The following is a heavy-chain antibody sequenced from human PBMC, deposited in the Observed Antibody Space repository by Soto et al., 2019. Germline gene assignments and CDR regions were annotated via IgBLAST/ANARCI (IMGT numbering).Heavy chain of an antibody. CDR1: GGSISSYY. D-gene: IGHD5-18*01. CDR3: ARQYTAMTRWYYFDY. CDR2: IYNSGST. Sequence: SETLSLTCTVSGGSISSYYWSWIRQPPGKGLEWIGYIYNSGSTNYNPSLESRVTISVDTSKNQFSLKLSSVTAADTAVYYCARQYTAMTRWYYFDYWGQGTLVTVSS. V-gene: IGHV4-59*01. J-gene: IGHJ4*02.